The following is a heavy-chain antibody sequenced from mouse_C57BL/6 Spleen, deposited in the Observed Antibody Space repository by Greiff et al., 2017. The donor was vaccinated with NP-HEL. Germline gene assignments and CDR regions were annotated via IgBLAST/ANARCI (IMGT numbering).Heavy chain of an antibody. V-gene: IGHV7-3*01. CDR2: IRTKANGYTT. D-gene: IGHD1-2*01. J-gene: IGHJ4*01. CDR1: GFTFTDYY. CDR3: ARYNGPDCYAMDY. Sequence: VQLKESGGGLVQPGGSLSFSCAASGFTFTDYYMSWVRQPPGKALEWLGFIRTKANGYTTEYSASVKARFTISRDNSQSILYLQMKALRAEDSATDYCARYNGPDCYAMDYWGQGTSVTVSS.